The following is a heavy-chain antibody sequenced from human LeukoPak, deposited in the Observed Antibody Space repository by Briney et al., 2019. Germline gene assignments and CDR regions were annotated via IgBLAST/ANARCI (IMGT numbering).Heavy chain of an antibody. J-gene: IGHJ4*02. V-gene: IGHV3-21*01. Sequence: GGSLRLSCAASGFTFSTYSMNWVRQAPGKGLEWVSSISSSVSYIYYADSVRGRFTISRGNANNSLYLQMNSLRAEDTAVYYCARGTYGDYSFDSWGQGTLVTVS. CDR2: ISSSVSYI. CDR3: ARGTYGDYSFDS. D-gene: IGHD4-17*01. CDR1: GFTFSTYS.